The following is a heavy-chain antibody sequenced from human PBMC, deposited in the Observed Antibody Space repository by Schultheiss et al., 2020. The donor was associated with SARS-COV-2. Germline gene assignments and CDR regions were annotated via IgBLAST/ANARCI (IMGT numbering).Heavy chain of an antibody. CDR2: INHSGST. CDR3: ARGAVCSSTSCHDYYYYGMDV. V-gene: IGHV4-34*01. D-gene: IGHD2-2*01. Sequence: GSLRLSCAVYVGSFSGYYWSWIRQPPGKGLEWIGEINHSGSTNYNPSLKSRVTISVDTSKNQFSLKLSSVTAADTAVYYCARGAVCSSTSCHDYYYYGMDVWGQGTTVTVSS. CDR1: VGSFSGYY. J-gene: IGHJ6*02.